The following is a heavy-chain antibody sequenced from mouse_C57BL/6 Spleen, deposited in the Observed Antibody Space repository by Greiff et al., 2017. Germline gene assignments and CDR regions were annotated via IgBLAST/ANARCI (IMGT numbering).Heavy chain of an antibody. J-gene: IGHJ3*01. V-gene: IGHV1-82*01. Sequence: VQLQQSGPELVKPGASVKISCKASGYAFSSSWMNWVKQRPGKGLEWIGRIYPGDGDTNYTGKFKGKATLTADKSSSTADMQLSSLTSEDSAVYFCARRLTTGGFAYWGQGTLVTVSA. CDR1: GYAFSSSW. CDR2: IYPGDGDT. CDR3: ARRLTTGGFAY. D-gene: IGHD3-1*01.